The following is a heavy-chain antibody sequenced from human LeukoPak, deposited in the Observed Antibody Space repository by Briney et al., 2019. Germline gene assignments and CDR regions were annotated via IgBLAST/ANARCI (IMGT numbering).Heavy chain of an antibody. D-gene: IGHD6-13*01. V-gene: IGHV1-2*02. Sequence: ASVKVSCKASGYTFTGYYMHWVRQAPGQGLEWMGWINPNSGGTNYAQKFQGRVTMTRDTSISTAYMELSRLRSDDAAVYYCANAQYSSSWYRDYWGQGTLVTVSS. CDR1: GYTFTGYY. CDR3: ANAQYSSSWYRDY. CDR2: INPNSGGT. J-gene: IGHJ4*02.